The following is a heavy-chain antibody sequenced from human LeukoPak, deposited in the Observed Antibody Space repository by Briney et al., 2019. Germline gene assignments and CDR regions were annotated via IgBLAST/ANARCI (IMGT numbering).Heavy chain of an antibody. D-gene: IGHD1-14*01. Sequence: PGRSLRLSCAASGFTFSSYALHWVRQAPGKGLEWVAVMSYDGSDKYYADSVKGRFTISRDNSKNTLYLQMNSLRAEDTAVYYCAGVPNQYYYYYYYMDVWDKGTTVTVSS. CDR2: MSYDGSDK. V-gene: IGHV3-30*01. CDR3: AGVPNQYYYYYYYMDV. J-gene: IGHJ6*03. CDR1: GFTFSSYA.